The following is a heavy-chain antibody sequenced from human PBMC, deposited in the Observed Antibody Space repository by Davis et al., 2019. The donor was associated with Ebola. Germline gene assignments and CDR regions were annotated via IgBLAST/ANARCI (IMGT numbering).Heavy chain of an antibody. CDR1: GFTFSSYA. V-gene: IGHV3-30-3*01. D-gene: IGHD3-22*01. J-gene: IGHJ6*04. CDR2: ISYDGSNK. Sequence: GGSLRLSCAASGFTFSSYAMHWVRQAPGKGLAWVAVISYDGSNKYYADSVKGRFTISRDNSKNTLYLQMNSLRAEDTAVYYCARGFGGSSGYPTLYGMDVWGKGTTVTVSS. CDR3: ARGFGGSSGYPTLYGMDV.